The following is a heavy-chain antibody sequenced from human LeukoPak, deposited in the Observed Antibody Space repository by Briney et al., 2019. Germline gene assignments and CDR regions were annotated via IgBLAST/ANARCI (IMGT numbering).Heavy chain of an antibody. Sequence: QPGGFLRLSCAASGFTFSTYVMNWVRQAPGKGLEWVSYISSSGSTIYYADSVKGRFTISRDNAKNSLYLQMNSLRAEDTAVYYCARERYSYVADALDIWGQGTMVTVSS. CDR3: ARERYSYVADALDI. V-gene: IGHV3-48*03. D-gene: IGHD5-18*01. CDR1: GFTFSTYV. CDR2: ISSSGSTI. J-gene: IGHJ3*02.